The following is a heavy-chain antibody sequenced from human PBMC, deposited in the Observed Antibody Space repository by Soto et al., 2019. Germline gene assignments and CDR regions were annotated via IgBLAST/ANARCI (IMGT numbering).Heavy chain of an antibody. J-gene: IGHJ3*02. CDR1: GYPITVLS. Sequence: ASVEVSCKXSGYPITVLSMHWVRQGHGQALEWMGGFDPEDGETIYAQKFQGRVTMTEDTSTDTAYMELSSLRSEDTAVYYCATHARYDSSGYYYLGAFDIWGQGTMVTVS. D-gene: IGHD3-22*01. CDR2: FDPEDGET. V-gene: IGHV1-24*01. CDR3: ATHARYDSSGYYYLGAFDI.